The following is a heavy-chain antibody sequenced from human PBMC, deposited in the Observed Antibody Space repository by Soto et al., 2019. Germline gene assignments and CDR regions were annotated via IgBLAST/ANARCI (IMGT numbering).Heavy chain of an antibody. CDR2: IIPIFGTA. CDR3: AREGYSSSGDYYYYGMDV. V-gene: IGHV1-69*12. CDR1: GGTFSSYA. Sequence: QVQLVQSGAEVKKPGSSVKVSCKASGGTFSSYAISWVRQAPGQGLEWMGGIIPIFGTANYAQKFQGRVTITADESTSTAYMELSSLRSEDTAVYYCAREGYSSSGDYYYYGMDVWGQGTTVTVSS. J-gene: IGHJ6*02. D-gene: IGHD6-6*01.